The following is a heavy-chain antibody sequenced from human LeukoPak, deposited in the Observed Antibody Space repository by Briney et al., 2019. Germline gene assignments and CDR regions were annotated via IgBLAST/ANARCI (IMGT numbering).Heavy chain of an antibody. CDR3: ARVYSGYDLPGSLANYYFDY. D-gene: IGHD5-12*01. CDR2: FYSGGGT. Sequence: SETLSLTCTVSGGSISSYYWSWIRQPAGKGLEWIGRFYSGGGTDYNPSLKSLVTMSADTSKNQFSLKLSSVTAADTAVYYCARVYSGYDLPGSLANYYFDYWGQGTLVTVSS. CDR1: GGSISSYY. V-gene: IGHV4-4*07. J-gene: IGHJ4*02.